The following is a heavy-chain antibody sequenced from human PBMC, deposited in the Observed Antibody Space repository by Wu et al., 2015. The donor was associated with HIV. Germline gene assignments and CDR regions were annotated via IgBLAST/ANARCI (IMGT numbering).Heavy chain of an antibody. V-gene: IGHV1-8*02. CDR2: MNPNSGNT. J-gene: IGHJ6*02. D-gene: IGHD2-15*01. Sequence: QVQLVQSGAEVKKPGASVKVSCKASGYTFTSYNINWVRQATGQGLEWMGWMNPNSGNTGYAQKFQGRVTMTRNTSINTAYMELSSLRSEDTAVYYCARVHLGYYYYGMDVWGQGTTVTVSS. CDR1: GYTFTSYN. CDR3: ARVHLGYYYYGMDV.